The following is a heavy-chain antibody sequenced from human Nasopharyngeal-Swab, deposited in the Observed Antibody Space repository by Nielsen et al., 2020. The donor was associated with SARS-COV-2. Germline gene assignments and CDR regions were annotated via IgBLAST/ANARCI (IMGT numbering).Heavy chain of an antibody. CDR1: GDSISTGGYS. Sequence: SETLSLTCTVSGDSISTGGYSWSWIRQPPGMGLEWLGHIYHSGTTYINPSLKSRVTILVEGSTNRFSLKLSSVTAADTAVYYCARGDTRGFSYSDAMDVWGQGTTVTVSS. V-gene: IGHV4-30-2*01. D-gene: IGHD2-15*01. CDR3: ARGDTRGFSYSDAMDV. CDR2: IYHSGTT. J-gene: IGHJ6*02.